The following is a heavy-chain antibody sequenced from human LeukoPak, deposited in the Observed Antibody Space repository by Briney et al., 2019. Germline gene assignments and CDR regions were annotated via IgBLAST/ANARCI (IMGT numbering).Heavy chain of an antibody. CDR3: AKDSQYSSGWYDRTPFDY. V-gene: IGHV3-23*01. CDR1: GFTFSSYA. D-gene: IGHD6-19*01. Sequence: GGSLRLSCAASGFTFSSYAMRWVRQAPGKGLEWVSAITGSGGSTYYADSVKGRFTISRDNSKNTLYLQMNSLRAEDTAVYYCAKDSQYSSGWYDRTPFDYWGQGTLVTVSS. J-gene: IGHJ4*02. CDR2: ITGSGGST.